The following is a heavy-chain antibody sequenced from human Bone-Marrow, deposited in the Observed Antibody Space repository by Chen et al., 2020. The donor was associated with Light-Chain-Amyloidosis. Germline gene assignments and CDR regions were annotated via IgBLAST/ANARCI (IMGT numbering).Heavy chain of an antibody. CDR3: VRESSRGGEGSGFDV. V-gene: IGHV3-30*09. D-gene: IGHD4-17*01. CDR1: GFIFDRFA. Sequence: QVQLVESGGGVVQPGRSLRLSCAASGFIFDRFAMHWVRQAPGKGLEWGAGVSHGGTEKLHADDGKCRFAISGDSPRNTLYLQMVSLTTEDTAVYYCVRESSRGGEGSGFDVWGQGTLVTVSS. J-gene: IGHJ4*02. CDR2: VSHGGTEK.